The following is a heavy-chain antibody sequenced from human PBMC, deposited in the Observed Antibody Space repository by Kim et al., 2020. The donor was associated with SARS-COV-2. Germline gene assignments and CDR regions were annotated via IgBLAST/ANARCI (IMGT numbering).Heavy chain of an antibody. CDR3: TRAGITMIRGSHYYYGMDV. J-gene: IGHJ6*02. V-gene: IGHV3-74*01. D-gene: IGHD3-10*01. Sequence: GRFTISRDNTKNTLYVQMNSLRAEDTAVYYCTRAGITMIRGSHYYYGMDVWGQGTTVTVSS.